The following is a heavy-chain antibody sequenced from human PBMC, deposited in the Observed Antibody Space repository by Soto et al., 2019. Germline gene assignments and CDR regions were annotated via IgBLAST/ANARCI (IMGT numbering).Heavy chain of an antibody. CDR2: ISYDGSNK. D-gene: IGHD2-8*01. CDR1: GFTFSSYA. Sequence: LRLSCAASGFTFSSYAMHWVRQAPGKGLEWVAVISYDGSNKYYADSVKGRFTISRDNSKNTLYLQMNSLRAEDTAVYYCARAGCTNGVCFNWFDPWGQGTLVTVSS. V-gene: IGHV3-30-3*01. CDR3: ARAGCTNGVCFNWFDP. J-gene: IGHJ5*02.